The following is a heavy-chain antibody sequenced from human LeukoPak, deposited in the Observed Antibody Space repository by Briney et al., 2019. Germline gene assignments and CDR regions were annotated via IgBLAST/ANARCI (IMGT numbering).Heavy chain of an antibody. CDR2: IYSGGST. CDR1: GFTVSSNY. D-gene: IGHD3-3*01. CDR3: ARDWSHRCFDY. Sequence: GGSLRLSCAASGFTVSSNYMSWVRQAPGKGLEWVSVIYSGGSTYYADSVKGRFTISRDNSKNTLYLRMNSLRAEDTAVYYCARDWSHRCFDYWGQGTLVTVSS. J-gene: IGHJ4*02. V-gene: IGHV3-53*01.